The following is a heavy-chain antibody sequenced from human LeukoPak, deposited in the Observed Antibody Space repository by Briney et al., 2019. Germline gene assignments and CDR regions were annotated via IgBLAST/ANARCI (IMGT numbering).Heavy chain of an antibody. CDR1: GFTFGDYA. Sequence: GRSLRLSCAASGFTFGDYAMHWVRQAPGKGLEWVSGISWNSGSIGYADSVKGRFTISRDNAKNSLYLQMNSLRDEDTAVYYCARDYRKTYYYDSSGSGYFDLWGRGTLVTVSS. V-gene: IGHV3-9*01. J-gene: IGHJ2*01. CDR2: ISWNSGSI. D-gene: IGHD3-22*01. CDR3: ARDYRKTYYYDSSGSGYFDL.